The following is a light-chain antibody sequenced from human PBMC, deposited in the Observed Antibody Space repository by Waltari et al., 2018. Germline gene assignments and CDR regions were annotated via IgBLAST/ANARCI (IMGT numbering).Light chain of an antibody. J-gene: IGKJ1*01. V-gene: IGKV1-5*01. CDR2: DAS. Sequence: IQMTQSPSTLSASVGDRVTITCRASQTISTWLAWYQHKPGQAPKLLIYDASTIQSGVPSRFSGSGSWTEFSLTISTLQPDDFATYYCQQYQTFRTFGRGTRVELK. CDR3: QQYQTFRT. CDR1: QTISTW.